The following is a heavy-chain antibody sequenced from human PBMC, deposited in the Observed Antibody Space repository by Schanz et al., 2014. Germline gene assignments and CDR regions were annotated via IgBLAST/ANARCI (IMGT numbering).Heavy chain of an antibody. CDR3: ARDVYRSGRPFDF. V-gene: IGHV3-53*01. CDR2: MYINSGST. CDR1: GFTVNTNY. J-gene: IGHJ4*02. Sequence: EVQLVESGGGLIQPGGSLRLSCAVSGFTVNTNYMSWVRQAPGKGLEWISSMYINSGSTQYADSVKGRFTISRDSAENSVYLQMNSLRAEDTAVYYCARDVYRSGRPFDFWGQGTVVTVSS. D-gene: IGHD5-18*01.